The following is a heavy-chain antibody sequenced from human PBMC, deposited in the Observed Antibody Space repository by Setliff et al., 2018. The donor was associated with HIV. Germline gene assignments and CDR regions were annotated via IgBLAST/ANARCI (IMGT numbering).Heavy chain of an antibody. CDR3: VRDPGGIFDAFDV. Sequence: GALRLSCEASGFKVTDTYMAWVRQAPGKGLEWVSYISSSSSSIYYGDSVKGRFTISRDNAKNSLDLEMHSLTDEDTAVYYCVRDPGGIFDAFDVWGQGTMVTVSS. J-gene: IGHJ3*01. CDR2: ISSSSSSI. CDR1: GFKVTDTY. V-gene: IGHV3-48*02. D-gene: IGHD3-3*01.